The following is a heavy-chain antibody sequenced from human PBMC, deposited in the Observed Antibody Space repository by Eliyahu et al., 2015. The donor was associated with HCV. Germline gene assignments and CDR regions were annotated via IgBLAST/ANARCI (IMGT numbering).Heavy chain of an antibody. D-gene: IGHD6-6*01. J-gene: IGHJ6*02. CDR2: IDPSDSYT. CDR3: ARRPLLLGSEYSSSSFRGEIYYGMDV. V-gene: IGHV5-10-1*03. CDR1: GYSFTSYW. Sequence: EVQLVQSGAEVKKPGESLRISCKGSGYSFTSYWISXVRQMPGKGLEWMGRIDPSDSYTNYSPSFQGHVTISADKSISTAYLQWSSLKASDTAMYYCARRPLLLGSEYSSSSFRGEIYYGMDVWGQGTTVTVSS.